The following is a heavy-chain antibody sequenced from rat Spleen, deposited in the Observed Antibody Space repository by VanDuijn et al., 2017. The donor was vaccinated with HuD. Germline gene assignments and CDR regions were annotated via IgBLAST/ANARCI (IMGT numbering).Heavy chain of an antibody. Sequence: EVQLVESDGGLVQPGRSLKLSCVVSGFTSSNFDLAWVRQAPTKGLEWVASISPSGTGTYYRDSVKGRFTVSRDNAKSTLYLQMDSLRSEDTATFYCVRQDTSGYSNWFTYWGQGTLVTVSS. J-gene: IGHJ3*01. CDR1: GFTSSNFD. V-gene: IGHV5S23*01. CDR2: ISPSGTGT. D-gene: IGHD4-3*01. CDR3: VRQDTSGYSNWFTY.